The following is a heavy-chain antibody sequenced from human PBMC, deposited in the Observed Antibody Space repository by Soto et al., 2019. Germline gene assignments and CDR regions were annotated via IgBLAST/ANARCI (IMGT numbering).Heavy chain of an antibody. CDR3: ARGSYPDY. CDR1: GFTFSSYG. V-gene: IGHV3-30*03. D-gene: IGHD1-26*01. CDR2: ISYDGSNK. Sequence: QVQLVESGGGVVQPGRSLRLSCAACGFTFSSYGMHWVRQAPGKGLEWVAVISYDGSNKYYADSVKGRFTISRDNSKNTLYLQMNSLRAEDTAVYYCARGSYPDYWGQGTLVTVSS. J-gene: IGHJ4*02.